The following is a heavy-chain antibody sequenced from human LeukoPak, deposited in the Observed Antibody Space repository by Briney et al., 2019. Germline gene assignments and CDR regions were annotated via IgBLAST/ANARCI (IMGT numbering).Heavy chain of an antibody. D-gene: IGHD1-26*01. CDR3: ARVTGSSPTFNI. J-gene: IGHJ3*02. Sequence: GGSLRLSCAASGFTVSSNYMSWVRQAPGKGLEWVSLIYSDGGTYYADSVKGRFTISRDISKNTLYLQVNSLTAEDTAVHYCARVTGSSPTFNIWGQGTMVTVSS. CDR1: GFTVSSNY. V-gene: IGHV3-53*01. CDR2: IYSDGGT.